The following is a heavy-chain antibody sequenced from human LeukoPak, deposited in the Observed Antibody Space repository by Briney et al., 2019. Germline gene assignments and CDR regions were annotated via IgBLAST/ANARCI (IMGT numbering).Heavy chain of an antibody. CDR1: GFTFSNYA. CDR3: AKAGGLDHYYYMDV. CDR2: ISGSGGNT. J-gene: IGHJ6*03. V-gene: IGHV3-23*01. Sequence: PGGSLRLSCVDSGFTFSNYAMNWVRQAPGKGLEWFSAISGSGGNTYYADSVKGRLTISRDNSRNTLFLQINSLRAEDTAVYYCAKAGGLDHYYYMDVWGKGTTVTVSS.